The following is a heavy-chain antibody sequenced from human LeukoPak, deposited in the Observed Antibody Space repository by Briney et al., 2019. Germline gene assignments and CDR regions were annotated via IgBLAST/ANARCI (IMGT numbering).Heavy chain of an antibody. D-gene: IGHD2-21*01. CDR1: DDSFSGYY. Sequence: PSETLSLTCVVYDDSFSGYYWNWIRQPPGKGLEWIGEINHSGSTNYNPSLKSRVTISVDTSKNHFSLKLSSVTAADTAMYFCARGLHYSGAGRTFDSWGQGTLVTVSS. CDR2: INHSGST. J-gene: IGHJ4*02. CDR3: ARGLHYSGAGRTFDS. V-gene: IGHV4-34*01.